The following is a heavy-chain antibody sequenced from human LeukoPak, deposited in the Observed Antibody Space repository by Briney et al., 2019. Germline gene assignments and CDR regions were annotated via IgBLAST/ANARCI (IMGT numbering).Heavy chain of an antibody. J-gene: IGHJ4*02. CDR2: FCGSGGGT. CDR1: GFTVSSYG. V-gene: IGHV3-23*01. Sequence: PGGSLRLSCAASGFTVSSYGMTWVRQAPGKGLEWVSSFCGSGGGTYYADSVKGRFTLSRDNAKSSLYLQMNSLRAEDTALYYCARHRTASDYWGQGTLVTVSS. CDR3: ARHRTASDY. D-gene: IGHD3-16*02.